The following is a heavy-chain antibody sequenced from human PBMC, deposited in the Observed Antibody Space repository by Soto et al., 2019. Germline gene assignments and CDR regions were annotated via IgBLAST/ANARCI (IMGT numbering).Heavy chain of an antibody. CDR1: GFTFSSYA. J-gene: IGHJ3*02. D-gene: IGHD2-15*01. V-gene: IGHV3-64*01. Sequence: EVQLVESGGGLVQPGGSLRLSCAASGFTFSSYAMHWVHQAPGKGLEYVSTISSNGGSTYYANSVKGRFTISRDNSKNTLYLQMGSLRAEDMAVYYCARDSASCGGSCYSAFDIWGQGTMVTVSS. CDR3: ARDSASCGGSCYSAFDI. CDR2: ISSNGGST.